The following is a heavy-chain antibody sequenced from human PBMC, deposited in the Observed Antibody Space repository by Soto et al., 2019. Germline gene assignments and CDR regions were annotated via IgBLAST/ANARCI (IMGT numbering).Heavy chain of an antibody. D-gene: IGHD3-3*02. CDR1: EFTFSSYS. CDR2: VNCGGDIT. Sequence: EVQLLESGGGLVQPGGSLRLSCAASEFTFSSYSMIWVRQAPGKGLEWVSGVNCGGDITYYAESVKGRFTISRDNSKNTLYLQMNSLRAEDTAVFYCARGNFGVTMDVWGQGTTVPVSS. CDR3: ARGNFGVTMDV. V-gene: IGHV3-23*01. J-gene: IGHJ6*02.